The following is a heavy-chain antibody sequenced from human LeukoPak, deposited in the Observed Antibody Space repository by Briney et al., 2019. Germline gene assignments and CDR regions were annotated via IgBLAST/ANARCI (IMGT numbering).Heavy chain of an antibody. CDR1: GGSVSSASYY. Sequence: SQTLPLTCTVSGGSVSSASYYWSWVRQPAGKGLEWIGLIYMSGSTNYNPSLKSRVTISVDTSKNQFSLQLSSLTAADTAVYYCAGGYSSGWTAGLDFWGQGTLVTVSS. V-gene: IGHV4-61*02. CDR3: AGGYSSGWTAGLDF. CDR2: IYMSGST. D-gene: IGHD3-22*01. J-gene: IGHJ4*02.